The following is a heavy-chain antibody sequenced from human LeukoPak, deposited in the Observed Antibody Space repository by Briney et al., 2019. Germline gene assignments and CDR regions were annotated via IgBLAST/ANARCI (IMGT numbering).Heavy chain of an antibody. CDR1: GFTFSSYS. J-gene: IGHJ4*02. V-gene: IGHV3-7*01. CDR2: IKQDGSEK. CDR3: ARDSGGGDYYDSSGYYTLDDY. D-gene: IGHD3-22*01. Sequence: GGSLRLSCAASGFTFSSYSMNWVRQAPGKGLEWVANIKQDGSEKYYVDSVKGRFTISRDNAKNSLYLQMNSLRAEDTAVYYCARDSGGGDYYDSSGYYTLDDYWGQGTLVTVSS.